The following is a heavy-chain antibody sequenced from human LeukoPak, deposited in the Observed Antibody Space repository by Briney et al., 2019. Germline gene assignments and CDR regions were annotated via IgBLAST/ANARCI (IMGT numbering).Heavy chain of an antibody. CDR2: ISGGGGST. V-gene: IGHV3-23*01. J-gene: IGHJ4*02. CDR3: ARAPVTSCRGAFCYPFDI. D-gene: IGHD2-15*01. CDR1: GFTFRNSA. Sequence: GGSLRLSCAASGFTFRNSAMSWVRQAPGKGLEWVSTISGGGGSTYNADSVRGRFTISRDNSKNTLYLQMNRLRADDAAVYYCARAPVTSCRGAFCYPFDIWGQGTLVTVSS.